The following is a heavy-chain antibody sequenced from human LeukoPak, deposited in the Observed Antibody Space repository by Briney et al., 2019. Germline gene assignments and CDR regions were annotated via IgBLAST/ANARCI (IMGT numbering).Heavy chain of an antibody. D-gene: IGHD3-10*01. CDR2: ISAYNGNT. J-gene: IGHJ6*03. Sequence: ASVKVSCKASGYTFTSYGISWVRQAPGQGLEWIGWISAYNGNTNYAQKLQGRVTMTTDTSTSTAYMELRSLRSDDTAVYYCARGNYYGSGSYFDYYYYYYMDVWGKGTTVTISS. CDR1: GYTFTSYG. CDR3: ARGNYYGSGSYFDYYYYYYMDV. V-gene: IGHV1-18*01.